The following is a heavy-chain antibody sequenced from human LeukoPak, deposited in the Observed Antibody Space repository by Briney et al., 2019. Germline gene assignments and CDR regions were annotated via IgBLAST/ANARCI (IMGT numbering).Heavy chain of an antibody. D-gene: IGHD3-3*01. J-gene: IGHJ5*02. CDR3: ARVVIFATLDP. CDR1: GGSISSGDYY. Sequence: SETLSLTCTVSGGSISSGDYYWSWIRQPPGKGLEWIGYIYYSGSTYYNPSLKSRVTISVDTSKNQFSLKLSSVTAADTAVYYCARVVIFATLDPWGQGTLVTVSS. V-gene: IGHV4-30-4*01. CDR2: IYYSGST.